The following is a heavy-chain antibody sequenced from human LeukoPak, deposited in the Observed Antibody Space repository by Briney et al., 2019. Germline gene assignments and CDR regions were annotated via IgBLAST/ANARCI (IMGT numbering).Heavy chain of an antibody. CDR2: INLRGRT. V-gene: IGHV4-34*01. CDR3: VTEGYEPPRRVVDS. D-gene: IGHD1-14*01. J-gene: IGHJ4*02. CDR1: GGSFDPYF. Sequence: SETLSLTCAVYGGSFDPYFWSWVRQPPGRGLEWIGEINLRGRTDYNLSLKGRATISVDRSKNQFSLKLTSLTAADTAVYYCVTEGYEPPRRVVDSWGRGTLVTVSS.